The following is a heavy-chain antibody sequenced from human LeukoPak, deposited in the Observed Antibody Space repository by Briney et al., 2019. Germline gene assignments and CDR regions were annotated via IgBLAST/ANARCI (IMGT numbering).Heavy chain of an antibody. CDR2: IYYSGST. J-gene: IGHJ4*02. V-gene: IGHV4-59*01. CDR1: GGSISSYY. D-gene: IGHD5-12*01. CDR3: ARVGYGSLYFDY. Sequence: SETLSLTCTVSGGSISSYYWSWIRQPPGKGLEWIGYIYYSGSTNYNPSLKSRVTISVDTSKNQFSLKLSSVTAADTAVYYCARVGYGSLYFDYWGQGTLVIVSS.